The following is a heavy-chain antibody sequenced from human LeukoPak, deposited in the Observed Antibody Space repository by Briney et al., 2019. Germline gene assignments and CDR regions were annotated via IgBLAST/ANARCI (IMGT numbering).Heavy chain of an antibody. Sequence: GGSLRLSCAASGFTFSSYGMHWVRQAPGKGLEWVAFIRYDGSNKYYADSVKGRFTISRDNSKTTLYLQMNSLRAEDTAVYYCAKASTGPRRYYYDSSGYYASDYWGQGTLVTVSS. J-gene: IGHJ4*02. CDR3: AKASTGPRRYYYDSSGYYASDY. CDR2: IRYDGSNK. D-gene: IGHD3-22*01. CDR1: GFTFSSYG. V-gene: IGHV3-30*02.